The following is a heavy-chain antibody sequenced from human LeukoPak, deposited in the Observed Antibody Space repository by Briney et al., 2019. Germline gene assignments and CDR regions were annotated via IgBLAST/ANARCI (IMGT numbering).Heavy chain of an antibody. J-gene: IGHJ4*02. CDR2: ISYDGSNK. V-gene: IGHV3-30*18. Sequence: GRPLRLSCAASGFTFSSYGMHWVRQAPGKGLEWVAVISYDGSNKYYADSVKGRFTISRDNSKNTLYLQMNSLRAEDTAVYYCAKDRARAMVRGVIIDYWGQGTLVTVSS. CDR1: GFTFSSYG. CDR3: AKDRARAMVRGVIIDY. D-gene: IGHD3-10*01.